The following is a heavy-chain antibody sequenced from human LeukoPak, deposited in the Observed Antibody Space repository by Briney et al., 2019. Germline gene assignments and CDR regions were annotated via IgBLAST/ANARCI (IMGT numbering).Heavy chain of an antibody. CDR1: GFTFSTYW. J-gene: IGHJ4*02. CDR3: ARDPDQIVGANFDY. Sequence: PGGCLRLSCAASGFTFSTYWMNWVRQAPGKWLEWVANIKQDGSGKYYVDSVKGRFTISRDNAKNSLYLQMNSLTAEDTAVYYCARDPDQIVGANFDYWGQGTLVTVSS. CDR2: IKQDGSGK. D-gene: IGHD1-26*01. V-gene: IGHV3-7*01.